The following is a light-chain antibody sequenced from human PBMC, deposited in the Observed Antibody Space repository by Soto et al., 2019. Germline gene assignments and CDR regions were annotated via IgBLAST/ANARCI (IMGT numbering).Light chain of an antibody. J-gene: IGKJ3*01. CDR3: QQYGSSLVT. CDR1: QSVSISY. CDR2: GAS. Sequence: EIVLTQSPGTLSLSPGERATLSCRASQSVSISYLAWYQQKPGQAPRLLIYGASSRATGIPDRFSGSGSGTDFTLTISRLEPEDVAVYYCQQYGSSLVTFGPGTKVDIK. V-gene: IGKV3-20*01.